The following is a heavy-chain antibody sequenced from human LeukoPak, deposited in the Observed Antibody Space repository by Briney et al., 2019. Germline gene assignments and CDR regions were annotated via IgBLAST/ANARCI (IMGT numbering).Heavy chain of an antibody. J-gene: IGHJ4*02. CDR2: IRVYNGNT. V-gene: IGHV1-18*01. Sequence: ASVKVSCKVSGYTFTSYGINRVRQAPGQGLEWMGWIRVYNGNTNYAQKFQGRVTMTRDTSISTAYMELSRLRSDDTAVYYCATDMDSSGSWDYWGQGTLVTVSS. CDR3: ATDMDSSGSWDY. D-gene: IGHD3-22*01. CDR1: GYTFTSYG.